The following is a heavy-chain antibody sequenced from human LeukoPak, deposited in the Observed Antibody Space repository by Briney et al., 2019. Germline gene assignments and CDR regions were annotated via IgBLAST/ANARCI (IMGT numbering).Heavy chain of an antibody. CDR3: ARGLSGSYHYFDY. CDR1: GFTVSSNY. J-gene: IGHJ4*02. CDR2: IYSGGST. Sequence: GGSLRLSCAVSGFTVSSNYMSWVRQAPGKGLEWVSVIYSGGSTYYADSVKGRFTISRDNSKNTLYLQVNSRRAEDTAVYYCARGLSGSYHYFDYWGQGTLVTVSS. V-gene: IGHV3-53*01. D-gene: IGHD1-26*01.